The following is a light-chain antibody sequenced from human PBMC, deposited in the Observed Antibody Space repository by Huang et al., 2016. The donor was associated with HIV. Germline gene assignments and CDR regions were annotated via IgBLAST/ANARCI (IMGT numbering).Light chain of an antibody. CDR3: QQYNNWLL. V-gene: IGKV3-15*01. J-gene: IGKJ2*01. CDR2: RAS. Sequence: EIVLTQSPATLSVSPGERATLPFRASQSVSSNLAWYQQKPGQPPRLLIYRASTRATGIPARCSGRGCGTEFTLTISSLQSEDFAVYYCQQYNNWLLFGQGTKVEIK. CDR1: QSVSSN.